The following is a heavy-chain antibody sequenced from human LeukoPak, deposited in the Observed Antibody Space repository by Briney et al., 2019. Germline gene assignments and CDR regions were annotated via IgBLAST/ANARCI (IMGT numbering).Heavy chain of an antibody. CDR3: STCEWEYFYFDF. CDR1: GGSVSTGGYY. J-gene: IGHJ4*02. CDR2: TSYSGGA. Sequence: SETLSLTCTVSGGSVSTGGYYWSWIRQHPGQGLEWIGVTSYSGGAYYNLSLMSGSTMSVDRSQLQFSLKMRDVTAADTGVYFCSTCEWEYFYFDFWGQGALVAVSS. V-gene: IGHV4-31*03. D-gene: IGHD1-26*01.